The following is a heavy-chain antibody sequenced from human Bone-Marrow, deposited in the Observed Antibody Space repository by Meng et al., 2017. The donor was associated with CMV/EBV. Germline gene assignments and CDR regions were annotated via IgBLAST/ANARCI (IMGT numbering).Heavy chain of an antibody. CDR1: GYTFTTYW. Sequence: KVSCKGSGYTFTTYWIVWVRQMPGKGLEWMGIIYPADSDTRYSPSFQGQVTISADKSSNTAYLQWSSLKASDTAMYYCATSSGTYRDYYYGMDVWGRGTTVTVSS. CDR3: ATSSGTYRDYYYGMDV. J-gene: IGHJ6*02. D-gene: IGHD1-26*01. V-gene: IGHV5-51*01. CDR2: IYPADSDT.